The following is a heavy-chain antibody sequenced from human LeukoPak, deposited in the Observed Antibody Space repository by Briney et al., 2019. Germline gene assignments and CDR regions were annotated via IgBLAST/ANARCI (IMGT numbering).Heavy chain of an antibody. CDR1: GGSISSSSYY. CDR3: ARGRFTAAGTIGFDP. V-gene: IGHV4-39*07. CDR2: IYYSGST. D-gene: IGHD6-13*01. J-gene: IGHJ5*02. Sequence: SETLSLTCTVSGGSISSSSYYWGWIRQPPGKGLEWIGSIYYSGSTYYNPSLKSRVTISVDTSKNQFSLKLSSVTAADTAVYYCARGRFTAAGTIGFDPWGQGTLVTVSS.